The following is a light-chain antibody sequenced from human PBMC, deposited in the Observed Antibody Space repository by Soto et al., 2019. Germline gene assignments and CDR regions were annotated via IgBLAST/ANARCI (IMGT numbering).Light chain of an antibody. CDR1: QSVNSNY. V-gene: IGKV3-20*01. CDR2: GES. CDR3: QQYGGSPSIT. Sequence: EIVMTQSPATLSVSPGERATLSCRASQSVNSNYLAWYQQKPGQAPRLPIYGESRRATGIPDRFSGSGSGTDFTLAIRRLEPEDSAVYYCQQYGGSPSITFGQGTRLEIK. J-gene: IGKJ5*01.